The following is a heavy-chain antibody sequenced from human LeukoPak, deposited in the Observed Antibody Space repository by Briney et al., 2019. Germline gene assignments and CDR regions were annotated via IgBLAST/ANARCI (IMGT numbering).Heavy chain of an antibody. V-gene: IGHV7-4-1*02. Sequence: ASVRVSCKASGYPFSAHFLNWVRQAPGQGLEWMGNIDTTTGNPRYAQDFTGRFVFSLDTSVSTAFLQITSLKADDTAAYYCVRGTPTPGMDYWGQGTQVTVSS. D-gene: IGHD3-10*01. CDR1: GYPFSAHF. CDR2: IDTTTGNP. CDR3: VRGTPTPGMDY. J-gene: IGHJ4*02.